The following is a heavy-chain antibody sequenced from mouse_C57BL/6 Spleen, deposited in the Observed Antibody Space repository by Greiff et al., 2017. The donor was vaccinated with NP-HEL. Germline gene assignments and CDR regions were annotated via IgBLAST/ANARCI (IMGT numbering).Heavy chain of an antibody. V-gene: IGHV1-54*01. J-gene: IGHJ4*01. Sequence: QVHVKQSGAELVRPGTSVKVSCKASGYAFTNYLIEWVKQRPGQGLEWIGVINPGSGGTNYNEKFKGKATLTADKSSSTAYMQLSSLTSEDSAVSFCSSSLDYYGGSRYYAMDYWGQGTSVTVSS. D-gene: IGHD1-1*01. CDR2: INPGSGGT. CDR3: SSSLDYYGGSRYYAMDY. CDR1: GYAFTNYL.